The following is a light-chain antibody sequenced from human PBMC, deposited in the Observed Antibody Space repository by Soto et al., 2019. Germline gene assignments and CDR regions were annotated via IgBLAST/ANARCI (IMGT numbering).Light chain of an antibody. J-gene: IGKJ5*01. CDR3: QQRSNWPIT. Sequence: EIVLTRSPAAPSFSPVWSAPLSCRATRSVSSYLAWYQQKPGQAPRLLIYDASSRPTDIPARFSGSGSGTDFTLTISSLEPQDFALYYCQQRSNWPITFGQGTRLEI. CDR1: RSVSSY. CDR2: DAS. V-gene: IGKV3-11*01.